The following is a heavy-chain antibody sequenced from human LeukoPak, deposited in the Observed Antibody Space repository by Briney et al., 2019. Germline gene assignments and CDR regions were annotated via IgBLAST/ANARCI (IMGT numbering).Heavy chain of an antibody. J-gene: IGHJ6*02. CDR2: IYPGDSDT. V-gene: IGHV5-51*01. Sequence: GESLKTSCQGSGYTFSNYWIVWVRQMPGRGLECMGIIYPGDSDTRYSPSFQGQVTISADKSISTAYLQLTGLKASDTATYYCARLPHGSQYYYGMDVWGQGTTVTVSS. D-gene: IGHD3-10*01. CDR3: ARLPHGSQYYYGMDV. CDR1: GYTFSNYW.